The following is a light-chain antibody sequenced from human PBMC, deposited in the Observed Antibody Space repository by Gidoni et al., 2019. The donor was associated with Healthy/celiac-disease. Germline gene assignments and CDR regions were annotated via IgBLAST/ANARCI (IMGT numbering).Light chain of an antibody. CDR2: DAS. CDR3: QQYDNLPSWT. CDR1: QDISNY. J-gene: IGKJ1*01. V-gene: IGKV1-33*01. Sequence: DIKMPQSPSSLSASVGDRVTITCQAIQDISNYLNWYQQKPGKAPKLLIYDASNLATGVPSRFSGSGSGTDFTFTISSLQPEDIATYYCQQYDNLPSWTFGQGTKVEIK.